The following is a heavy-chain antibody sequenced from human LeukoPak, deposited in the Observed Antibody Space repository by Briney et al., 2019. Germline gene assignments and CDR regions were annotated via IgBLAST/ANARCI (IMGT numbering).Heavy chain of an antibody. V-gene: IGHV4-4*09. Sequence: SETLSLTCTVSGVSMSAYQWSWVRQSPERGLEWIGCINTKGETSYNPSLKSRVTTSVDTSKSQFSLRLTSVTAADTAVYYCATSNDAKIAPFDHWGQGAPVTVSS. J-gene: IGHJ4*02. CDR2: INTKGET. D-gene: IGHD2-21*01. CDR1: GVSMSAYQ. CDR3: ATSNDAKIAPFDH.